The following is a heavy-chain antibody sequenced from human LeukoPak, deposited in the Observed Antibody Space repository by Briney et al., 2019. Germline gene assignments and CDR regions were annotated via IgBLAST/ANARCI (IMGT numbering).Heavy chain of an antibody. CDR3: ARVSSSSADY. J-gene: IGHJ4*02. V-gene: IGHV3-21*01. Sequence: TTGGSLRRSCAASGFTFSSYSMNWVRQAPGKGLEWVSSISSSSSYIYYADSVKGRFTISRDNAKNSLYLQMNSLRAEDTAVYYCARVSSSSADYWGQGTLVTVSS. D-gene: IGHD6-13*01. CDR2: ISSSSSYI. CDR1: GFTFSSYS.